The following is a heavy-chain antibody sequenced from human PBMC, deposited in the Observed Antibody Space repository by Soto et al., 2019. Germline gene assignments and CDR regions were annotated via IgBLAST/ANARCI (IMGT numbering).Heavy chain of an antibody. V-gene: IGHV1-24*01. D-gene: IGHD2-15*01. CDR2: FDPEDGET. J-gene: IGHJ3*02. CDR3: ATPGYCSGGSCYKGAAAFDI. CDR1: GYTLTELS. Sequence: ASVKVSCKVSGYTLTELSMHWVRQAPGKGLEWMGGFDPEDGETIYAQKFQGRVTMTEGTSTDTAYMELSSLRSEDTAVYYCATPGYCSGGSCYKGAAAFDIWGQGTMVTVSS.